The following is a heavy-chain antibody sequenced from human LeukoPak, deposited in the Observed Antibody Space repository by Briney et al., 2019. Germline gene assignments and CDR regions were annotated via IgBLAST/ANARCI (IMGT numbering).Heavy chain of an antibody. CDR2: INPSGGST. V-gene: IGHV1-46*01. CDR1: GYTFTSYY. Sequence: ASVKVSCKASGYTFTSYYMHWVRQAPGQGLEWMGIINPSGGSTSYAQKFQGRVTMTRDTSTSTVYMEPSSLRSEDTAVYYCARELAYCGGDCFFDYWGQGTLVTVSS. J-gene: IGHJ4*02. D-gene: IGHD2-21*02. CDR3: ARELAYCGGDCFFDY.